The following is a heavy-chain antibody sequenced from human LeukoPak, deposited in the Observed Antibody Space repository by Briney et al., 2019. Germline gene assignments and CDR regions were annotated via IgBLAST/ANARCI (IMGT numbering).Heavy chain of an antibody. D-gene: IGHD6-13*01. V-gene: IGHV4-59*01. CDR1: DDSISDYY. CDR3: ARGKLSSSPDY. J-gene: IGHJ4*02. Sequence: SETLSLTCTVSDDSISDYYRGWIRQPPGKGLEWIGYIHNSGTSTYNLSLKSRVTISADTSKNQFSLKLNSMTTADTAVYYCARGKLSSSPDYWGQGTLVTVSS. CDR2: IHNSGTS.